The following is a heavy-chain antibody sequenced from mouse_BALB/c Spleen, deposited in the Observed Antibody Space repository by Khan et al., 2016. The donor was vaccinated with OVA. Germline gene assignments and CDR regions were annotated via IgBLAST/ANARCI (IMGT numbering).Heavy chain of an antibody. Sequence: VQLQQSGAELARPGASVKMSCKASGYSFTNCTMHWVKQRPGQGLEWIGYINPTSGYANYNQKVKDKATLTADKSSTTAYLQLSSLKSDDSAVYYGVRFPVPPYNFDYWGQGTTLTGSS. CDR2: INPTSGYA. V-gene: IGHV1-4*01. CDR3: VRFPVPPYNFDY. CDR1: GYSFTNCT. J-gene: IGHJ2*01.